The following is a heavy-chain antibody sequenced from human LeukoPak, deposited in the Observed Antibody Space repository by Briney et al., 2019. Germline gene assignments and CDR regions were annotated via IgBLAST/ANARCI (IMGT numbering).Heavy chain of an antibody. J-gene: IGHJ4*02. CDR1: GYTFRNYV. CDR2: ISGDSYDT. D-gene: IGHD3-10*01. Sequence: ASVKVSCKPSGYTFRNYVINCVRQAPEQGLEWRGWISGDSYDTKYKQKLQGRVPTPTETSTSTAYMEMRSLRSDATAVYYCARHRTGTFDFWGQGTLVTVSS. CDR3: ARHRTGTFDF. V-gene: IGHV1-18*01.